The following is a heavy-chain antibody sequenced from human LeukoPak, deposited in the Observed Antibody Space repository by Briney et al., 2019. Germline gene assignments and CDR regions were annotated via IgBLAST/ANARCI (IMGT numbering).Heavy chain of an antibody. CDR2: IKEDGSEK. V-gene: IGHV3-7*01. CDR3: AREVHAAVTDFDY. Sequence: GGSLRLSCAASGFTFSRHWMSWVRQAPGKGLEWVANIKEDGSEKYYVDSMKGRFTISRDNARNSLYLQMNSLRAEDTAVYYWAREVHAAVTDFDYWGQGTLVTVSS. CDR1: GFTFSRHW. D-gene: IGHD6-13*01. J-gene: IGHJ4*02.